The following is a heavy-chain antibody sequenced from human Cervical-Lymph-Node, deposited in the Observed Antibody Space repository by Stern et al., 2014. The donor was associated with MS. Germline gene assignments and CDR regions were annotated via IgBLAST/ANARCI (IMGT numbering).Heavy chain of an antibody. D-gene: IGHD6-19*01. J-gene: IGHJ4*02. V-gene: IGHV4-59*01. CDR1: GGSISRYY. CDR3: AGGEWLAENY. Sequence: QVQLQESGPGLVKPSETLSLTCTVSGGSISRYYWSWIRQPPGKGLEWIGYIYYSGSTNYNPSPKSRVTISVDTSKNQFSLKLSSVTAADTAVYYCAGGEWLAENYWGQGTLVTVSS. CDR2: IYYSGST.